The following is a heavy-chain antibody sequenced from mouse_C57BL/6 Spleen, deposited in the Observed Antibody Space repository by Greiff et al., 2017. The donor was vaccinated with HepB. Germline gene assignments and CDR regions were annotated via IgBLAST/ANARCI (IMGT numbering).Heavy chain of an antibody. D-gene: IGHD1-1*01. CDR2: IDPSDSET. Sequence: QVQLQQPGAELVRPGSSVKLSCKASGYTFTSYWMHWVKQRPIQGLEWIGNIDPSDSETHYNQKFKDKATLTVDKSSSTAYMQLSSLTSEDSAVYYCARRGTTVYFDYWGQGTTLTVSS. CDR3: ARRGTTVYFDY. CDR1: GYTFTSYW. J-gene: IGHJ2*01. V-gene: IGHV1-52*01.